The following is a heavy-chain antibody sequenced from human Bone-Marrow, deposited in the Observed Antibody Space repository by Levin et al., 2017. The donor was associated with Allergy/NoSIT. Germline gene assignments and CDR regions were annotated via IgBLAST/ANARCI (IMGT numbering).Heavy chain of an antibody. CDR3: ASWATDHDDRGAFDVFDYAMDV. D-gene: IGHD3-22*01. CDR1: GFPFSSYD. Sequence: GGSLRLSCAASGFPFSSYDMNWVRQAPGKGLEWVSFISAGGNYIYYADSVKGRFTISRDNAKNTLFLLMNSLRAEDTAVYYCASWATDHDDRGAFDVFDYAMDVWGQGTTVTVSS. CDR2: ISAGGNYI. J-gene: IGHJ6*02. V-gene: IGHV3-21*01.